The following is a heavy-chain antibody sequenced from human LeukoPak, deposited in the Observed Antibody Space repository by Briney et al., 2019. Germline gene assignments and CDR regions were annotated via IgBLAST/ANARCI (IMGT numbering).Heavy chain of an antibody. D-gene: IGHD5-18*01. CDR1: GYSISSGYY. V-gene: IGHV4-38-2*02. CDR3: ARGGYSYGSPLDY. Sequence: PSETLSLTCTVSGYSISSGYYWGWIRQPPGKGLEWIGSIYHSGSTYYNPSLKSRVTISVDTSENQFSLKLSSVTAADTAVYYCARGGYSYGSPLDYWGQGTLVTVSS. J-gene: IGHJ4*02. CDR2: IYHSGST.